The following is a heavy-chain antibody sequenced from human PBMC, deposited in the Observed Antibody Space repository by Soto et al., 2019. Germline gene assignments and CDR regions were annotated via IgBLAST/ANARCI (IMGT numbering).Heavy chain of an antibody. CDR2: IYYSGST. Sequence: PSETLSLTCTVSGGSISSGGYYWTWLRQPPGKGLEWIAFIYYSGSTNYNPSLKSRVTISVDNAKNSLYLQMNSLRVEDTAVYYCARAYSSPNWFDPWGQGTLVTVSS. CDR3: ARAYSSPNWFDP. J-gene: IGHJ5*02. V-gene: IGHV4-61*08. CDR1: GGSISSGGYY. D-gene: IGHD6-13*01.